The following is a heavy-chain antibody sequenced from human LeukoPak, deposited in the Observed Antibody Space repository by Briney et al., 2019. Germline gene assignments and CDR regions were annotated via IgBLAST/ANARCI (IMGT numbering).Heavy chain of an antibody. Sequence: GESLKISCKGSGYSFTSYWIGWVRQMPGKGLEWMGIICPGDSDTRYSPSFQGQVTISADKSISTAYLQWSSLKASDTAMYYCARSLGAAAGTWSYYFDYWGQGTLVTVSS. CDR2: ICPGDSDT. CDR1: GYSFTSYW. D-gene: IGHD6-13*01. CDR3: ARSLGAAAGTWSYYFDY. J-gene: IGHJ4*02. V-gene: IGHV5-51*01.